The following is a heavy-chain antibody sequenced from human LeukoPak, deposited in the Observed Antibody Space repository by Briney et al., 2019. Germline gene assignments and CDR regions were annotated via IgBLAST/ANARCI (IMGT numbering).Heavy chain of an antibody. CDR1: GGSISSYY. D-gene: IGHD5-18*01. CDR2: IYYSGST. V-gene: IGHV4-59*01. Sequence: SETLSLTCTVSGGSISSYYWSWIRQPPGKGLEWIGYIYYSGSTNYNPSLKSRVTISVDTSKNQFSLKLSSVTAADTAVYYCARDLELGYSHWFDPWGQGTLVTVSS. CDR3: ARDLELGYSHWFDP. J-gene: IGHJ5*02.